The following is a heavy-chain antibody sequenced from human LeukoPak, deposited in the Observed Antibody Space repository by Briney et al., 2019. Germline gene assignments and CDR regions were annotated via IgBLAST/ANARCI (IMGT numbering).Heavy chain of an antibody. CDR3: ARVVGQWLESSAYAFDI. V-gene: IGHV4-4*02. Sequence: PSGTLSLTCAVSGGSISTTNWWSWLRQPPGKGLEWIGEIFHSGLTNYNPSLKSRVTISIDISKSQFSLKLTSVTAADTAVYYCARVVGQWLESSAYAFDIWGQGTMVTVSS. D-gene: IGHD6-19*01. CDR2: IFHSGLT. J-gene: IGHJ3*02. CDR1: GGSISTTNW.